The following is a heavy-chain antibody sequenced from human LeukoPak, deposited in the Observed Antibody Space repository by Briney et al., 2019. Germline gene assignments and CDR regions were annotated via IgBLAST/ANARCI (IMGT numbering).Heavy chain of an antibody. J-gene: IGHJ5*02. D-gene: IGHD4-17*01. V-gene: IGHV1-2*02. CDR2: INPNSGGT. CDR1: GGTFSSYA. CDR3: AREVDYGDYLWFDP. Sequence: GASVKVSCKASGGTFSSYAISWVRQAPGQGLEWMGWINPNSGGTNYAQKFQGRVTMTRDASISTAYMELSRLRSDDTAVYYCAREVDYGDYLWFDPWGQGTLVTVSS.